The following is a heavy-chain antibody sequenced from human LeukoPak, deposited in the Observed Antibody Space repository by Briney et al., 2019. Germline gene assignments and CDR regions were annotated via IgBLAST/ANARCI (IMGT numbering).Heavy chain of an antibody. Sequence: PSETLSLTCAVYGGSFSGYHWSWIRQPPGKGLEWIGEINHSGSTNYNPSLKSRITISVDTSKDQFSLKLTSVTAADTAVYYCARGRGYNSFGYWGQGTLVTVSS. CDR2: INHSGST. CDR1: GGSFSGYH. J-gene: IGHJ4*02. D-gene: IGHD3-16*02. CDR3: ARGRGYNSFGY. V-gene: IGHV4-34*01.